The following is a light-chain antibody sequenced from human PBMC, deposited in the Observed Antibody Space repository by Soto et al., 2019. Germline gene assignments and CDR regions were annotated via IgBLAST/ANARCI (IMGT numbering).Light chain of an antibody. Sequence: QSVLTQPPSVSGAPGQRVTISCTGSSSNIGAGYDVHWYQQLPGTAPKLLIYGNSNRPSGVPDRFSGSKSGTSASLAITGLQAEDEADYYCQSYDSSCHVVFGGGTKLTVL. J-gene: IGLJ2*01. CDR1: SSNIGAGYD. V-gene: IGLV1-40*01. CDR2: GNS. CDR3: QSYDSSCHVV.